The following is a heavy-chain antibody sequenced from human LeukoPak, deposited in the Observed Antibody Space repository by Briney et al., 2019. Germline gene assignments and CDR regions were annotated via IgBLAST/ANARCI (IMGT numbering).Heavy chain of an antibody. CDR3: AKGDTTWEIPHDD. J-gene: IGHJ4*02. CDR2: ISTSSSYI. Sequence: PGGSLRLSCAGSGFTFSSYSMNWVRRAPGKGLEWVSSISTSSSYIYYADSVKGRFTISRDNAKNSLYLQMNSLRAEDTAVYYCAKGDTTWEIPHDDWGQGTLVTVSS. D-gene: IGHD1-26*01. V-gene: IGHV3-21*04. CDR1: GFTFSSYS.